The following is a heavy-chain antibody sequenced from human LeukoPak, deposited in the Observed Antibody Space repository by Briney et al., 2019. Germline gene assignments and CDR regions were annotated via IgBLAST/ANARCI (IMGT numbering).Heavy chain of an antibody. V-gene: IGHV4-59*08. CDR1: GGSISSYY. D-gene: IGHD3-22*01. Sequence: SETLSLTCTVSGGSISSYYWSWIRQPPGKGLEWIGYIYYSGSTSYNPSLKSRVTISVDTSKNQFSLRLSSVTAADTAVYYCARHYPYHRVDSSGYYFGGFDYWGQGTLVTVSS. J-gene: IGHJ4*02. CDR3: ARHYPYHRVDSSGYYFGGFDY. CDR2: IYYSGST.